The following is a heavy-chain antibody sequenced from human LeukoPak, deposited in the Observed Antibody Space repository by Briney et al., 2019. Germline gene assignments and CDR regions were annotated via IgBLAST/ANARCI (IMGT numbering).Heavy chain of an antibody. CDR1: GFTFSSYG. V-gene: IGHV3-30*18. Sequence: GGSLRLSCAASGFTFSSYGMHWVRQAPGKGLEWVAVISYDGSNKYYADSVKGRFTISRDNSKNTLYLQMNSLRAEDTAVYYCAKRRSGWELDYWGQGTLVTVSS. D-gene: IGHD1-26*01. J-gene: IGHJ4*02. CDR2: ISYDGSNK. CDR3: AKRRSGWELDY.